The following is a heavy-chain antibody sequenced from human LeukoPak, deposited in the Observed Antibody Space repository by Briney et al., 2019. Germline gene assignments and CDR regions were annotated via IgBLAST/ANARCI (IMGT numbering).Heavy chain of an antibody. J-gene: IGHJ4*02. CDR2: ISSSGSHI. D-gene: IGHD5-18*01. V-gene: IGHV3-11*04. CDR1: RLTFSDYY. CDR3: AKDARGYRYGSRFEY. Sequence: GGSLRLSCAASRLTFSDYYLSWIRQASGTGLEWVSHISSSGSHIYYADSVKGRFTISRDNAKNSLYLEMHSLIARERPDNYCAKDARGYRYGSRFEYWGQGTLVTVSS.